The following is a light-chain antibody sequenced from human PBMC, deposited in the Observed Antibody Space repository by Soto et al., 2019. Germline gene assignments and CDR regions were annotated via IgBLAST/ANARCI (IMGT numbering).Light chain of an antibody. J-gene: IGKJ2*01. CDR3: QQYHGSPYT. CDR2: ATS. Sequence: EIVLTQAPGTQSLSPGERATLSCRASQSLTSSYLAWYQQKPGQAPRLLIYATSSRVTGIPDRFSGGGSGTDVTLTISRLEPEDFAVYYCQQYHGSPYTFGQGTKLEIK. CDR1: QSLTSSY. V-gene: IGKV3-20*01.